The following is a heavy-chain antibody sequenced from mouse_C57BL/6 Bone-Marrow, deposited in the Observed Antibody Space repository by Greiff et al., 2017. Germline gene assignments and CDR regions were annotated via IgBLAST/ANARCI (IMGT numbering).Heavy chain of an antibody. CDR1: GFTFTDYY. J-gene: IGHJ2*01. D-gene: IGHD1-1*01. CDR3: TRSLIYYGTNY. Sequence: VQLQQSGAELVKPGASVKLSCTASGFTFTDYYIHWVKQRTEQGLEWIGRIDPEDGETKYAPKFKDKATITADTSSNTASLQLSSLTSEDTAVYYCTRSLIYYGTNYWGQGTTLTVSS. CDR2: IDPEDGET. V-gene: IGHV14-2*01.